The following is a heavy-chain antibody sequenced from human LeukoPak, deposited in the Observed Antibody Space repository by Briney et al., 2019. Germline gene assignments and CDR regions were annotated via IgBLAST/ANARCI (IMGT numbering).Heavy chain of an antibody. V-gene: IGHV4-38-2*02. CDR3: ARVFVVVVAAGFDY. D-gene: IGHD2-15*01. CDR2: IYHSGST. Sequence: PSETLSLTCTVSGYSISSGYYWGWIRQPPGKGLEWIGSIYHSGSTYYNPSLKSRVTISVDTSKNQFSLKLSSVTAADTAVYYCARVFVVVVAAGFDYWGQGTLVTVSS. J-gene: IGHJ4*02. CDR1: GYSISSGYY.